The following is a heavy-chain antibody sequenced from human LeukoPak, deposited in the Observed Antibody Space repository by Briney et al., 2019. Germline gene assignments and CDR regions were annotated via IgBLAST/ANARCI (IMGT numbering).Heavy chain of an antibody. CDR3: ASGYCSSTSCYSFDY. CDR2: INPNSGGT. Sequence: ASVKVSCKASGYTFTGYYMHWVRQAPGQGLEWMGWINPNSGGTNYAQKFQGRVAMTRDTSISTAYMELSRRRSDDTAVYYCASGYCSSTSCYSFDYWGQGTLVTVSS. J-gene: IGHJ4*02. CDR1: GYTFTGYY. V-gene: IGHV1-2*02. D-gene: IGHD2-2*01.